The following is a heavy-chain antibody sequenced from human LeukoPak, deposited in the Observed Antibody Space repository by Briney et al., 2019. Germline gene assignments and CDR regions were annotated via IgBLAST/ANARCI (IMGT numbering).Heavy chain of an antibody. V-gene: IGHV4-30-4*01. CDR3: ASLYYYDSSGYYGYYYYGMDV. J-gene: IGHJ6*02. D-gene: IGHD3-22*01. Sequence: SQTLSLTCTVSGGSISSGDYYWSWIRQPSGKGLEWIGYIYYSGSTYYNPSLKSRVTISVDTSKNQFSLKLSSVTAADTAVYYCASLYYYDSSGYYGYYYYGMDVWGQGTTVTVSS. CDR2: IYYSGST. CDR1: GGSISSGDYY.